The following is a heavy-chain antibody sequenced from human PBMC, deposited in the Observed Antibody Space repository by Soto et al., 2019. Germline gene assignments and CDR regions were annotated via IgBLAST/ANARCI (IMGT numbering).Heavy chain of an antibody. CDR2: INHVGGT. CDR1: VGFLSGSY. D-gene: IGHD3-16*01. J-gene: IGHJ5*02. CDR3: VRIRYQLPSSVLWLDP. Sequence: PSETLSLTCAVYVGFLSGSYWAWIRQPPGKGLEWIGEINHVGGTNYNPSLKSRVTMSVDTSQNQFSLRLISVTAADTAMYFCVRIRYQLPSSVLWLDPWGHGTPVTVSS. V-gene: IGHV4-34*01.